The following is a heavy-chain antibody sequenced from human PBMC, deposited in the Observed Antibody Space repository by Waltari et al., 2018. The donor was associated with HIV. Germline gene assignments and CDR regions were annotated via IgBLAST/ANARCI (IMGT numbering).Heavy chain of an antibody. CDR1: GESFSGYY. CDR2: INDSGRT. D-gene: IGHD1-7*01. Sequence: QVQLQQWGAGLLKPSETLSLTCAVYGESFSGYYWSWIRQPPGQGLEWIGEINDSGRTNYNPSLKSRVAISVDTSKNQLSLKLRSVTAADTAVYYCTRGHEKLGEVSGKGWFDPWGQGTLVTVSA. J-gene: IGHJ5*02. V-gene: IGHV4-34*02. CDR3: TRGHEKLGEVSGKGWFDP.